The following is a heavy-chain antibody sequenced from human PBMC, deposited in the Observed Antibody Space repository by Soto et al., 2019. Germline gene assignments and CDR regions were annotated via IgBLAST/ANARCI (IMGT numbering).Heavy chain of an antibody. Sequence: QVQLQESGPGLVKPSQTLSLTCTVSGGSISSGDYYWSWIRQPPGKGLEWIGYIYYSGSTYYNPSLKSRVTISVDTSKNQFSLKLSSVTAADTAVYYCATYSQASTMTHDYFDYWGQGTLVTVSS. D-gene: IGHD3-22*01. CDR3: ATYSQASTMTHDYFDY. CDR2: IYYSGST. J-gene: IGHJ4*02. V-gene: IGHV4-30-4*01. CDR1: GGSISSGDYY.